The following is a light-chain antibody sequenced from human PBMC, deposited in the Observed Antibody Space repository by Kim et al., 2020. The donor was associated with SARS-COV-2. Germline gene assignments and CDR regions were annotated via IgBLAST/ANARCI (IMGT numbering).Light chain of an antibody. CDR2: KDS. J-gene: IGLJ3*02. Sequence: SYELTQPSSVPVSPGQTARITCSGDVLAKKYARWFQQKPGQAPVLVIYKDSERPSGIPERFSGSSSGTTVTLTISGAQVEDEADYYCYSAADNTWVFGGGTQLTVL. V-gene: IGLV3-27*01. CDR1: VLAKKY. CDR3: YSAADNTWV.